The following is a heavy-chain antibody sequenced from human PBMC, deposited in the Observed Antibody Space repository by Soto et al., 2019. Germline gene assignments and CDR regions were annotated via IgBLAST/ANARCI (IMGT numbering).Heavy chain of an antibody. D-gene: IGHD1-1*01. Sequence: QVHLVQSGAEVKKPGASVKVSCKGSGYTFTSYGITWVRQAPGQGLEWMGWISAHNGNTNYAQKLQARVTVTRDTSTNTAYMELSSLRSVDTAVYYWARGRYGNYWGQGALVTVTS. CDR2: ISAHNGNT. CDR3: ARGRYGNY. V-gene: IGHV1-18*01. J-gene: IGHJ4*02. CDR1: GYTFTSYG.